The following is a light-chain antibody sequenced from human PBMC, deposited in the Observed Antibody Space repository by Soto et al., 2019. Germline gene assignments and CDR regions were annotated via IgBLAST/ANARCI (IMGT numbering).Light chain of an antibody. CDR1: QSVSSSY. Sequence: EIVLTQSPGTLSLSPGERATLSCRASQSVSSSYLAWYQQKPGQAPRLLIYGASSRATGIPDRFSGSGSGTDFTLTISRPEPEDFAVYYCQQYGSSPSWPFGQGTMVYIK. J-gene: IGKJ1*01. V-gene: IGKV3-20*01. CDR2: GAS. CDR3: QQYGSSPSWP.